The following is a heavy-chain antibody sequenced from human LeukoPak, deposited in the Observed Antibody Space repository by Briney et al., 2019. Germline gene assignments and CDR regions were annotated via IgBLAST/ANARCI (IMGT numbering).Heavy chain of an antibody. CDR1: GFTFSSYA. D-gene: IGHD1-26*01. V-gene: IGHV3-23*01. CDR3: ARPGVGAIYYFDS. CDR2: ISGSGGST. J-gene: IGHJ4*02. Sequence: SGGSLRLSCAASGFTFSSYAMSWVRQAPGKGLEWVSAISGSGGSTYYADSVKGRFTISRDNSKNTLYLQMNSLRAEDTAVYYCARPGVGAIYYFDSWGQGTLVTVSS.